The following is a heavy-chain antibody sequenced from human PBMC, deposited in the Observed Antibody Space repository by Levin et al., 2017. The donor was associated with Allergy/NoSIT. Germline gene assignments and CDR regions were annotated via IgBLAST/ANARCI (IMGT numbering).Heavy chain of an antibody. V-gene: IGHV3-23*01. CDR3: AKKQAGTSGFSFDV. J-gene: IGHJ3*01. CDR1: GFAFGDYA. CDR2: ITDGGSDT. Sequence: GGSLRLSCAASGFAFGDYAMTWVRQAPGKGLEWVSDITDGGSDTWYGDSVKGRFTVSRDNSKDMLYLELNSLRVEDTGIYYCAKKQAGTSGFSFDVWGQGTTVTVSS. D-gene: IGHD6-19*01.